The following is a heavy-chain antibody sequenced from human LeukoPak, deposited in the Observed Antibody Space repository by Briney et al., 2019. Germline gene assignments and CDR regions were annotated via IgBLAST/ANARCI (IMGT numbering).Heavy chain of an antibody. CDR3: ATSLRNAFDI. V-gene: IGHV3-9*01. D-gene: IGHD3-3*01. Sequence: GGSLRLSCAASGFTFDDYAMHWVRQAPGKGLEWVSGSSWNSGSIGYADAVKDRFTISRDNAKNALYLQMNSLRAEDTAVYYCATSLRNAFDIWGQGTMVTVSS. CDR1: GFTFDDYA. J-gene: IGHJ3*02. CDR2: SSWNSGSI.